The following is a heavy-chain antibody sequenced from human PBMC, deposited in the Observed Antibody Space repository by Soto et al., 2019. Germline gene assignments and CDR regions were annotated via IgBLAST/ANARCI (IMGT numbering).Heavy chain of an antibody. V-gene: IGHV1-69*02. CDR2: IIPILGIA. CDR3: ATALGLPQKFDY. D-gene: IGHD7-27*01. Sequence: QVQLVQSGAEVKKPGSSVKVSCKASGGTFSSYTISWVRQAPGQGLEWMGRIIPILGIANYAQKFQGRVTITADKSTSTAYMELSSLRSEDTAVYYCATALGLPQKFDYWGQGTLVTVSS. CDR1: GGTFSSYT. J-gene: IGHJ4*02.